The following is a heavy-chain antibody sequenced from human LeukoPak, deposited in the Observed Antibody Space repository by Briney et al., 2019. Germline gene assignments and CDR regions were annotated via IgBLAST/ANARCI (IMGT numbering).Heavy chain of an antibody. J-gene: IGHJ6*03. CDR2: IRYDGSNK. CDR3: ASRTDYGDYPNYYYYYMDV. Sequence: GGSLRLSCAASGFTFSSYGMHWVRQAPGKGLEWVAFIRYDGSNKYYADSVKGRFTISRDNSKNTLYLQMNSLRAEDTAVYYCASRTDYGDYPNYYYYYMDVWGKGTTVTISS. D-gene: IGHD4-17*01. V-gene: IGHV3-30*02. CDR1: GFTFSSYG.